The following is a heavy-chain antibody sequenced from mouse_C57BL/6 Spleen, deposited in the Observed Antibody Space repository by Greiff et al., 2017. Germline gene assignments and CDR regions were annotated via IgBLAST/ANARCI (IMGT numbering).Heavy chain of an antibody. CDR2: IYPGSGST. V-gene: IGHV1-55*01. J-gene: IGHJ2*01. Sequence: QVQLKQPGAELVKPGASVKMSCKASGYTFTSYWITWVKQRPGQGLEWIGDIYPGSGSTNYNEKFKNKATLTVDTSSSTAYMQLSSLTSEDSAVYYCARGDYYGSSFVYFDYWGQGTTLTVSS. CDR3: ARGDYYGSSFVYFDY. CDR1: GYTFTSYW. D-gene: IGHD1-1*01.